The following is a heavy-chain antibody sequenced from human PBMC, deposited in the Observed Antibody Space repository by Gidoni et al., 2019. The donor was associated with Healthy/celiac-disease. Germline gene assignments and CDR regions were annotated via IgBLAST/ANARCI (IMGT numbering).Heavy chain of an antibody. J-gene: IGHJ3*02. CDR1: GCSISSGGYY. CDR2: IYYSGST. CDR3: ARAQRGYLGYCSSTSCYAGVNAFDI. D-gene: IGHD2-2*01. V-gene: IGHV4-31*03. Sequence: QVQLQESGPGLVQPSQTLSLTCTVSGCSISSGGYYLSWIRQHPGKGLEWIGYIYYSGSTYYNPSLKSRVTISVDTSKNQFSLKLSSVTAADTAVYYCARAQRGYLGYCSSTSCYAGVNAFDIWGQGTMVTVSS.